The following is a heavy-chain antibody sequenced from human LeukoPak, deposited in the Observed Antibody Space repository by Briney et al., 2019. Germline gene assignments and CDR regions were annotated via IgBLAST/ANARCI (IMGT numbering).Heavy chain of an antibody. CDR3: VRDEVALNYYYYMDV. J-gene: IGHJ6*03. D-gene: IGHD2-21*01. CDR2: IHPNSGAT. Sequence: ASVKVSCKASGYTFTDYHMHWVRQAPGQGLEWMGCIHPNSGATKYAQKFQGRVTMTRDTSISTAYMELSSLRSDDTAVYYCVRDEVALNYYYYMDVWGKGTTVTVSS. V-gene: IGHV1-2*02. CDR1: GYTFTDYH.